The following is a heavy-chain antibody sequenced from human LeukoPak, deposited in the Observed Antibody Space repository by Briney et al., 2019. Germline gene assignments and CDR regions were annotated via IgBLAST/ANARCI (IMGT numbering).Heavy chain of an antibody. Sequence: PSETLSLTCAVYGGSFSGYYWGWIRQPPGKDLECIGTIYYSGRTYYNPSLTSRVTLSVDTSKNQFSLKLSSVTAADTAVYYCARTYCGGDCRGYYYHYYMDVWGKGTTVTISS. D-gene: IGHD2-21*02. CDR2: IYYSGRT. V-gene: IGHV4-34*01. CDR3: ARTYCGGDCRGYYYHYYMDV. J-gene: IGHJ6*03. CDR1: GGSFSGYY.